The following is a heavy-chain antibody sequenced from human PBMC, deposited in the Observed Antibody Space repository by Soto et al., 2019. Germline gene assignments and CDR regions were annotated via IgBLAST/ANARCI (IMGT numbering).Heavy chain of an antibody. CDR3: AKVYRRGLEPTYGMDV. J-gene: IGHJ6*02. CDR2: ISYDGSNK. V-gene: IGHV3-30*18. CDR1: GFTFSSYG. D-gene: IGHD1-1*01. Sequence: QVQLVESGGGVVQPGRSLRLSCAASGFTFSSYGMHWVRQAPGKGLEWVAVISYDGSNKYYADSVKGRFTISRDNSKNTLYLQMNSLRAEDTAVYYCAKVYRRGLEPTYGMDVWGQGTTVTVSS.